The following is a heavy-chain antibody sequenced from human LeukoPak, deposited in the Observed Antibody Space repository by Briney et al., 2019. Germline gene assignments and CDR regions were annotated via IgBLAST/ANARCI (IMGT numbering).Heavy chain of an antibody. J-gene: IGHJ5*02. V-gene: IGHV1-24*01. CDR3: ATAHYYGSGSYKVGRFDP. Sequence: ASVKVSCKVSGYTLTELSMHWVRQAPGKGLEWVGGFDPEDGETIYAQKFQGRVTMTEDTSTDTAYMELSSLRSEDTAVYYCATAHYYGSGSYKVGRFDPWGQGTLVTVSS. CDR1: GYTLTELS. D-gene: IGHD3-10*01. CDR2: FDPEDGET.